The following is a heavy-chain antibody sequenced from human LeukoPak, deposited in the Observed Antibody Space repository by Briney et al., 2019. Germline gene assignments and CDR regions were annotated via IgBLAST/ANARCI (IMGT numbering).Heavy chain of an antibody. Sequence: GGSLRLSCAASGFTFSSYTMHWVRQAPGKGLEWVSYISSSSSTTYYADSVKGRFTISRDNARKSLYLQMNSLRDEDTAVYSCARGLFGSGIYTLDYWGRGTLVTVSS. J-gene: IGHJ4*02. CDR2: ISSSSSTT. CDR3: ARGLFGSGIYTLDY. CDR1: GFTFSSYT. V-gene: IGHV3-48*02. D-gene: IGHD3-10*01.